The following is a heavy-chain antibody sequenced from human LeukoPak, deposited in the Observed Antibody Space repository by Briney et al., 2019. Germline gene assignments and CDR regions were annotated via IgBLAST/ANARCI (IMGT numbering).Heavy chain of an antibody. CDR1: GGSISSGGYY. D-gene: IGHD1-26*01. J-gene: IGHJ4*02. V-gene: IGHV4-31*03. CDR3: ARGVGSYYSPLPGFDF. Sequence: PSQTLSLTCTVSGGSISSGGYYWSWIRQHPGKGLEWIGYIYSSGSTYYNPSLKSRLTISVDTSKNQFSLKLSSVTAADTAVYYCARGVGSYYSPLPGFDFWGQGALVTVSS. CDR2: IYSSGST.